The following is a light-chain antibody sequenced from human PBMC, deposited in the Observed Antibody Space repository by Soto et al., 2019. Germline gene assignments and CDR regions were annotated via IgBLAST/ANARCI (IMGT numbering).Light chain of an antibody. V-gene: IGKV1-16*01. CDR1: QNINSY. Sequence: DIQMTQSPSSLSASVGDRVTIICRASQNINSYLAWFQQKPGKAPKSLIYDATSLQIGVPSRFSGSGSGTDFSLTISSLQPEDAATYYCQQYERYNPSFGGGTKLEI. J-gene: IGKJ4*01. CDR3: QQYERYNPS. CDR2: DAT.